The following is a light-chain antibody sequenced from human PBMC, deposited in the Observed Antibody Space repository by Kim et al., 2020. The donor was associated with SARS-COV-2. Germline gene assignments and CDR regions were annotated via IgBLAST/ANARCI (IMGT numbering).Light chain of an antibody. Sequence: DIQMTQSPSTLSASVGDRVTITCRASQSISSWLAWYQQKPGKAPKLLIYKASSLESGVPSRFSGSGSGTEFTLTISSLQPDDFATYYCQQYNSYPYTFGQGTKLQIK. CDR2: KAS. J-gene: IGKJ2*01. V-gene: IGKV1-5*03. CDR1: QSISSW. CDR3: QQYNSYPYT.